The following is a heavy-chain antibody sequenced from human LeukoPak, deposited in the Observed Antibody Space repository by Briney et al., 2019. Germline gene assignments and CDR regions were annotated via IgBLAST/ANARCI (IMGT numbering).Heavy chain of an antibody. CDR2: IYHSGST. CDR3: ARLGEPLRYFDWLDF. D-gene: IGHD3-9*01. CDR1: GYSISSGYY. Sequence: PSETLPLTCTVSGYSISSGYYWGWIRQPPGKGLEWIGSIYHSGSTYYNPSLKSRVTISVDTSKNQFSLKLSSVTAADTAVYYCARLGEPLRYFDWLDFWGQGTLVTVSS. V-gene: IGHV4-38-2*02. J-gene: IGHJ5*01.